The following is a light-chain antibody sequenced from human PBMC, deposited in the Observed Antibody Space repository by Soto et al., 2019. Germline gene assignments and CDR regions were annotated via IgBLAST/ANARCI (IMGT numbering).Light chain of an antibody. J-gene: IGKJ1*01. CDR3: QQSYSTPR. Sequence: DIQMTQSPSSLSASVGDRVTITCRASQSISSYLNWYQQXXXKAPKLLIYAASSLQSGVPSRFSGSGSGTDFTLTISSLQPEDFATYYCQQSYSTPRFGQGTKVEIK. CDR1: QSISSY. V-gene: IGKV1-39*01. CDR2: AAS.